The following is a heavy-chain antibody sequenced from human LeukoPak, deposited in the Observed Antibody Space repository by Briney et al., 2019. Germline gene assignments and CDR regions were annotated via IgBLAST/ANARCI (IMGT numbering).Heavy chain of an antibody. V-gene: IGHV3-7*01. Sequence: QPGGSLRLSCAASGLTFSSYWMSWVRQAPGKGLEWMADIKHNGSEKYYVDSVKGRFTISTDNAKNSLYLQMNSLRAEDTAVYYCARETIAAAGYYYFDYWGQGTQVTVSS. CDR3: ARETIAAAGYYYFDY. D-gene: IGHD6-13*01. J-gene: IGHJ4*02. CDR1: GLTFSSYW. CDR2: IKHNGSEK.